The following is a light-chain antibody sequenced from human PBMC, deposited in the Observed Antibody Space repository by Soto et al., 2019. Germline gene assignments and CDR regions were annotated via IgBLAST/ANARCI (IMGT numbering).Light chain of an antibody. Sequence: QAVVTQPASVSGAPGQRVTISCTGSSSIIGAGYDVHWYQQLPGTAPQLLIYGNSNRPSGVPDRFSGSKSGTSASLAITGLQAEDEADYYCQYYDSSLSGWVFGGGTKVTVL. CDR3: QYYDSSLSGWV. CDR1: SSIIGAGYD. V-gene: IGLV1-40*01. J-gene: IGLJ3*02. CDR2: GNS.